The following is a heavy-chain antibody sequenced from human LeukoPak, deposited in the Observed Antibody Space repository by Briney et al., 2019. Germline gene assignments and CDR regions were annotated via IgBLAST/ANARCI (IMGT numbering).Heavy chain of an antibody. CDR3: AMDTGYGYFLNAFDI. V-gene: IGHV4-34*01. D-gene: IGHD5-18*01. CDR1: GGSFSGYY. CDR2: INHSGST. Sequence: LSETLSLTCAVYGGSFSGYYWSWIRQPPGKGLEWIGEINHSGSTNYNPSPKSRVTISVDTSKNQFSLKLSSVTAADTAVYYCAMDTGYGYFLNAFDIWGQGTMVTVSS. J-gene: IGHJ3*02.